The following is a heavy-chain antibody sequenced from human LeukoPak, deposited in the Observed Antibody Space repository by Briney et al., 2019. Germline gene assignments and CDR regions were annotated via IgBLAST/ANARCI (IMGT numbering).Heavy chain of an antibody. Sequence: GGSLRLSCAASGFSFSSYAMHWVRQAPGKGLEWVAVISYDGSNKYYADSVKGRFTISRDNSKNTLYLQMNSLRAEDTAVYHCAKYLEPTAVLMDVWGQGTTVTVSS. V-gene: IGHV3-30-3*02. CDR3: AKYLEPTAVLMDV. CDR1: GFSFSSYA. CDR2: ISYDGSNK. J-gene: IGHJ6*02. D-gene: IGHD1-1*01.